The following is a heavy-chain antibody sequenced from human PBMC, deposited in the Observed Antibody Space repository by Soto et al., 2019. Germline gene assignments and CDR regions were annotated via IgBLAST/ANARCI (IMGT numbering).Heavy chain of an antibody. Sequence: GGSLRLSCAASGFTFSSYAMSWVRQAPGKGLEWVSAISGSGGSTYYADSVKGRFTITRDNSKNTLYLQMNSLKAEDTAVYYCAKFTYLEWLSNFDYWGQGPLVTVSS. CDR1: GFTFSSYA. CDR3: AKFTYLEWLSNFDY. CDR2: ISGSGGST. D-gene: IGHD3-3*01. V-gene: IGHV3-23*01. J-gene: IGHJ4*02.